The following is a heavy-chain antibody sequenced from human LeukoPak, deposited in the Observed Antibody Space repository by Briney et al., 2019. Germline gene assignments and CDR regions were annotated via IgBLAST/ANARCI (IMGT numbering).Heavy chain of an antibody. J-gene: IGHJ4*02. D-gene: IGHD3-3*01. V-gene: IGHV4-30-4*08. CDR2: IYYSGST. CDR3: ARGLMEYYDFWSGSSFDY. Sequence: PSETLSLTCTVSGGSISSGDYYWSWIRQPPGKGLEWIGYIYYSGSTYYNPSLKSRVTISVDTSKNQFSLKLSSVTAADTAVYYCARGLMEYYDFWSGSSFDYWGQGTLVTVSS. CDR1: GGSISSGDYY.